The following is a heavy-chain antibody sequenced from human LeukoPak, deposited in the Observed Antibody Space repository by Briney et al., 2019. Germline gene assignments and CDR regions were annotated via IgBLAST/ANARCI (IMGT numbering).Heavy chain of an antibody. CDR3: ARSVGWYRS. V-gene: IGHV6-1*01. J-gene: IGHJ5*02. Sequence: SQTLSLTCAISGDNVSSNSVAWNWIRQSPSRGLEWLGRTHYRSKWYSEYAVSVKSRMTINADTFQNQFSLQLNSVTPEDTAVYFCARSVGWYRSWGQGTLVTVSS. CDR1: GDNVSSNSVA. CDR2: THYRSKWYS. D-gene: IGHD6-19*01.